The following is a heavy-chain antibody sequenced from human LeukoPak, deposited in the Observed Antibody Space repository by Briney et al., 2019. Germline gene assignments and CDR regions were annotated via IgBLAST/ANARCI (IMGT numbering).Heavy chain of an antibody. V-gene: IGHV3-48*03. CDR1: GFIFSNYE. J-gene: IGHJ6*02. CDR2: ISGSGGTI. Sequence: PGGSLRLSCAASGFIFSNYEMVWVRQAPGKGLEWLSYISGSGGTIYYADSVKGRFTISRDNAKNSLYLQMNSLRVEDTAVYYCARDRGLTLFYYGLDVWGRGTTVTVSS. D-gene: IGHD3-9*01. CDR3: ARDRGLTLFYYGLDV.